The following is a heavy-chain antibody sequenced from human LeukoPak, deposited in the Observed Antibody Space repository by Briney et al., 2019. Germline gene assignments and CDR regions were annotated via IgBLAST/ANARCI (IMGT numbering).Heavy chain of an antibody. Sequence: ASVKVSCKASGYTFTGYYMHWVRQAPGQGLERMEWINPNSGGTNYAQKFQGRVTMTRDTSISTAYMELSRLRSDDTAVYYCATQWLGHAFDIWGQGTMVTVSS. CDR2: INPNSGGT. J-gene: IGHJ3*02. V-gene: IGHV1-2*02. D-gene: IGHD6-19*01. CDR3: ATQWLGHAFDI. CDR1: GYTFTGYY.